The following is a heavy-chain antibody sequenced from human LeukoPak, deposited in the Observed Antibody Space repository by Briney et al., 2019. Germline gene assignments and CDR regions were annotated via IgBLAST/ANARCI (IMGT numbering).Heavy chain of an antibody. CDR1: GGSISSSSYY. J-gene: IGHJ4*02. V-gene: IGHV4-39*07. Sequence: SETLSLTCTVSGGSISSSSYYWGWIRQPPGKGLEWIGSIYYSGSTYYNPSLKSRVTISEDTSKNQFFLKLSSVTAADTAVYYCARGASSRFEHWGQGTLVTVSS. CDR3: ARGASSRFEH. D-gene: IGHD6-13*01. CDR2: IYYSGST.